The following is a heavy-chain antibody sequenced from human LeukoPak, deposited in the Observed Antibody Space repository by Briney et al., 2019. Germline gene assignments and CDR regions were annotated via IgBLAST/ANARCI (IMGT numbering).Heavy chain of an antibody. D-gene: IGHD2-2*01. V-gene: IGHV1-69*06. Sequence: SVKVSCKASGGTFSSYAISWVRQAPGQGLEWMGGIIPIFGTANYAQKFQGRVTITADKSTSTAYMELSSLRSEDTAVYYCARGGDIVVVPAASYYYGMDVWGGGTTVTVSS. CDR2: IIPIFGTA. CDR1: GGTFSSYA. CDR3: ARGGDIVVVPAASYYYGMDV. J-gene: IGHJ6*04.